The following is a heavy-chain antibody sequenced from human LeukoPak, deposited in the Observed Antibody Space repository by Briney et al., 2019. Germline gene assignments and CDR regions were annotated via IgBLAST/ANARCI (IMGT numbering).Heavy chain of an antibody. V-gene: IGHV1-2*02. Sequence: ASVKVSCKASGYTFTSYGISWVRQAPGQGLEWMGWINPNSGGTNYAQKFQGRVTMTRDTSISTAYMELSRLRSDDTAVYYCASLGCSSTSCLDYWGQGTLVTVSS. CDR1: GYTFTSYG. CDR3: ASLGCSSTSCLDY. J-gene: IGHJ4*02. D-gene: IGHD2-2*01. CDR2: INPNSGGT.